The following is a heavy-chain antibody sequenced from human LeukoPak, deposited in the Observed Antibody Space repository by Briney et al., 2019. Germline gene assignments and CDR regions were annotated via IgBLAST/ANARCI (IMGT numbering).Heavy chain of an antibody. Sequence: ASVKVSCKASGYTFTNYGISWVRQAPGQGLEWMGWISAYNGNTNYAQKLQGRVTMTTDTSTSTAYMELRSLRSDDTAVYYCARGILDATYYYYYYMDVWGKGTTVTVSS. CDR3: ARGILDATYYYYYYMDV. CDR2: ISAYNGNT. V-gene: IGHV1-18*01. D-gene: IGHD1-1*01. CDR1: GYTFTNYG. J-gene: IGHJ6*03.